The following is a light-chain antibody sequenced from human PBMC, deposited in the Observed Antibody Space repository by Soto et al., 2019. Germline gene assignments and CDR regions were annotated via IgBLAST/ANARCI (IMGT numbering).Light chain of an antibody. CDR3: QQRSSGPAT. Sequence: DILLTQTPATLSLSPGERATLSCRASQSVDKFFAWYQQKPGQAPRLLIFDASYRATGVPDRFSATGAGTDFTLTISRLEPEDFAVYYCQQRSSGPATFGPGTKVDI. V-gene: IGKV3-11*01. J-gene: IGKJ3*01. CDR1: QSVDKF. CDR2: DAS.